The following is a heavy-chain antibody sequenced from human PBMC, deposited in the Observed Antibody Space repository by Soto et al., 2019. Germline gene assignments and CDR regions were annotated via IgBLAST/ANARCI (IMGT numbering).Heavy chain of an antibody. J-gene: IGHJ6*02. V-gene: IGHV1-58*01. Sequence: SVKVSCKASGFTFTISAVQWVLQARGQRLEWIGWIVVGSGNTNYAQKFQERVTITRDMSTSTAYMELSSLRSEDTAVYYCAAGDHDYYYYYYGMDVWGQGTTVTVSS. CDR3: AAGDHDYYYYYYGMDV. CDR1: GFTFTISA. CDR2: IVVGSGNT. D-gene: IGHD1-1*01.